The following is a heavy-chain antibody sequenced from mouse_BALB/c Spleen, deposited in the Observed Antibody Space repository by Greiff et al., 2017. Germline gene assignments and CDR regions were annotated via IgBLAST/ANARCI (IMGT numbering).Heavy chain of an antibody. J-gene: IGHJ3*01. CDR2: ISNGGGST. D-gene: IGHD2-14*01. CDR3: ARQGYDSWFAY. Sequence: EVMLVESGGGLVQPGGSLKLSCAASGFTFSSYTMSWVRQTPEKRLEWVAYISNGGGSTYYPDTVKGRFTISRDNAKNTLYLQMSSLKSEDTAMYYCARQGYDSWFAYWGQGTLVTVSA. V-gene: IGHV5-12-2*01. CDR1: GFTFSSYT.